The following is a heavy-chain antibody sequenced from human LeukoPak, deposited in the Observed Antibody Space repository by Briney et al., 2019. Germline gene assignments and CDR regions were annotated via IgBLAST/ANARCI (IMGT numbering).Heavy chain of an antibody. J-gene: IGHJ5*02. D-gene: IGHD6-13*01. Sequence: ASVKVSCKASGYTFTSYAMNWVRQAPGQGLEWMGWINTNTGNPTYAQGFTGRFVFSLDTSVSTAYLQISSLKAEDTAVYYCARDFDRYSSSWYLYSWFDPWGQGTLVTVSS. V-gene: IGHV7-4-1*02. CDR2: INTNTGNP. CDR1: GYTFTSYA. CDR3: ARDFDRYSSSWYLYSWFDP.